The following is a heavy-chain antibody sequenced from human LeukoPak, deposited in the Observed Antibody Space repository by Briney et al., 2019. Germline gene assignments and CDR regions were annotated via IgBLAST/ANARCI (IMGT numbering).Heavy chain of an antibody. CDR2: INHSGST. Sequence: SKTLSLTCTVSGGSISSYYWSWIRQPPGKGLEWIGEINHSGSTNYNPSLKSRVTISVDTSKNQFSLKLSSVTAADTAVYYCARGFSDYRYFDYWGQGTLVTVSS. CDR1: GGSISSYY. J-gene: IGHJ4*02. V-gene: IGHV4-34*01. CDR3: ARGFSDYRYFDY. D-gene: IGHD4-4*01.